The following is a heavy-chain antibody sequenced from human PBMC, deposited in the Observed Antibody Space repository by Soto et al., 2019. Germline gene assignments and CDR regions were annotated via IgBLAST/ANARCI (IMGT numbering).Heavy chain of an antibody. Sequence: GGSLRLSCAASGFTVSAYWMHWVRQVPGKGLTWVSRIGDDGSTATYADSVKGRFIISRDNAKNTLYLEMNTLRADDSGLYYCARGPRVSSTGTGAHWGRGTLVTVSS. V-gene: IGHV3-74*01. CDR1: GFTVSAYW. CDR2: IGDDGSTA. D-gene: IGHD1-1*01. J-gene: IGHJ4*02. CDR3: ARGPRVSSTGTGAH.